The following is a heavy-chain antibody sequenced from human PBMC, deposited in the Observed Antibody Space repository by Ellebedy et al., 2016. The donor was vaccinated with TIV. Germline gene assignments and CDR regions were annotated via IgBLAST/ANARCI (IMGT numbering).Heavy chain of an antibody. Sequence: GESLKISXKVSGYSFTSYWISWVRQMPGKGLEWMGRIDPSDSYTNYSPSFQGHVTISADKSISTAYLQWSSLKASDTAMYYCARQRRGYSSGWYNYWGQGTLVTVSS. V-gene: IGHV5-10-1*01. D-gene: IGHD6-19*01. CDR3: ARQRRGYSSGWYNY. CDR1: GYSFTSYW. J-gene: IGHJ4*02. CDR2: IDPSDSYT.